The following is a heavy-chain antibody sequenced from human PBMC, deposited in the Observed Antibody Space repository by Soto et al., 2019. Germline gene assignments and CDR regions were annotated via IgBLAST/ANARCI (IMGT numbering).Heavy chain of an antibody. Sequence: QVQLQESGPGLVKPSETLSLTCTVSGGSISSYYWSWIRQPPGKGLEWIGYINYSGSTNYNPSLTRRVTISVVTSKKQCALTRSSVTAADTAVYYCARVGSSSFQYYYMDVWFKGTTMTVS. CDR1: GGSISSYY. J-gene: IGHJ6*03. V-gene: IGHV4-59*01. D-gene: IGHD6-13*01. CDR3: ARVGSSSFQYYYMDV. CDR2: INYSGST.